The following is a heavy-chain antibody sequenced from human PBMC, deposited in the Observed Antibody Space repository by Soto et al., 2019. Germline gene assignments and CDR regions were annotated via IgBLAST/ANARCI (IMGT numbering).Heavy chain of an antibody. CDR2: IDPSDSYS. CDR3: VRLYHYDSSGYSFDY. Sequence: PGESLKISCKGSGYSFTNYWISWVRQMPGKGLEWMGRIDPSDSYSDYSPSFQGHVTFSADKSISTADLQWSSLKASDTAMYYCVRLYHYDSSGYSFDYWGQGTLVTVSS. CDR1: GYSFTNYW. D-gene: IGHD3-22*01. J-gene: IGHJ4*02. V-gene: IGHV5-10-1*01.